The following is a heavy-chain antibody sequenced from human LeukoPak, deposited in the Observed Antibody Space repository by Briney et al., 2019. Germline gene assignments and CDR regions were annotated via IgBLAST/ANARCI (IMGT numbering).Heavy chain of an antibody. V-gene: IGHV3-48*01. J-gene: IGHJ5*02. CDR1: GFTFSSYS. D-gene: IGHD3-10*01. Sequence: PGGSLRLSCVASGFTFSSYSMNWVRQAPGKGLEWVLYISSASNTIYYADSVKGRFTVSRDNAKNSLYLQMNSLRAEDTAMYYCARDGWFGDYNWFDPWGQGTLVTVSS. CDR3: ARDGWFGDYNWFDP. CDR2: ISSASNTI.